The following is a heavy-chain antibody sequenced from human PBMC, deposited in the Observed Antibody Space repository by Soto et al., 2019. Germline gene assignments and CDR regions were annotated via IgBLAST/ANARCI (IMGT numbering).Heavy chain of an antibody. D-gene: IGHD5-12*01. Sequence: QVTLKESGPVLVKPTETLTLTCTVSGFSLTNTLMGVSWIRQPPGKALEWLAHIFSNDATSYTTSLKSRLTISKDASKSLVVLTMTNMDPVDTATYYCARPRDYYSGYDYWGQGTLVTVSS. CDR2: IFSNDAT. CDR3: ARPRDYYSGYDY. J-gene: IGHJ4*02. CDR1: GFSLTNTLMG. V-gene: IGHV2-26*01.